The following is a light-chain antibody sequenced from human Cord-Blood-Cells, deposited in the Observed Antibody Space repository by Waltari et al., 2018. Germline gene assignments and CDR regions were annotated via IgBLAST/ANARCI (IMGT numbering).Light chain of an antibody. Sequence: QSVLTQPPSASGTPGQRVTISCSGSSSNIGSNYVYWYQQLPGTAPKLLIYRNNRRASGVPDRSSGPKSGTSASLAISGLRSEDEADYYCAAWDDSLSGPVFGGGTKLTVL. V-gene: IGLV1-47*01. CDR3: AAWDDSLSGPV. CDR1: SSNIGSNY. J-gene: IGLJ3*02. CDR2: RNN.